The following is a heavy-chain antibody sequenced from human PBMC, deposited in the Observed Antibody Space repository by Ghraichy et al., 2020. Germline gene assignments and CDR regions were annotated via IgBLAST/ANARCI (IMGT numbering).Heavy chain of an antibody. CDR2: ISSSSSTI. D-gene: IGHD3-16*02. CDR3: ARMTIYDYVWGSYRPFPYDAFDI. J-gene: IGHJ3*02. V-gene: IGHV3-48*01. CDR1: GFTFSSYS. Sequence: GGSLRLSCAASGFTFSSYSMNWVRQAPGKGLEWVSYISSSSSTIYYADSVKGRFTISRDNAKNSLYLQMNSLRAEDTAVYYCARMTIYDYVWGSYRPFPYDAFDIWVQGTMVTVSS.